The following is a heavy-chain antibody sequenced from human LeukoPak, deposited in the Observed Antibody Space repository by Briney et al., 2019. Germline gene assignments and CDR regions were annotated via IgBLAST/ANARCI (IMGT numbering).Heavy chain of an antibody. J-gene: IGHJ4*02. V-gene: IGHV3-30*02. D-gene: IGHD3-22*01. CDR1: GFTFSSYG. Sequence: GGSLRLSCAASGFTFSSYGMHWVRQAPGKGLEWVAFIRYDGSNKYYADSVKGRFTISRDNSKNTLYLQMNSLRAEDTAVYYCAKEGRKGYYYDSSGYYLGYWGRGTLVTVSS. CDR2: IRYDGSNK. CDR3: AKEGRKGYYYDSSGYYLGY.